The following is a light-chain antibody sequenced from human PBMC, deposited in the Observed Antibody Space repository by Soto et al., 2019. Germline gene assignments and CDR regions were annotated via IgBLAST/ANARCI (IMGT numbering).Light chain of an antibody. CDR2: AVT. J-gene: IGLJ1*01. CDR3: CSYTGASTYV. V-gene: IGLV2-14*01. CDR1: SSDVGAYNY. Sequence: QSALTQPASVSGSPGQSITISCTGTSSDVGAYNYASWYQQHPGKAPKLMIHAVTNRPSGVSNRFSGSKSGNTASLTISSLQAEDEADYYCCSYTGASTYVFGTGTKLTVL.